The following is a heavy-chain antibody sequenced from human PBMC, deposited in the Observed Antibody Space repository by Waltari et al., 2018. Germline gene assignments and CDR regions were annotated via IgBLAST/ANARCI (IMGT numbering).Heavy chain of an antibody. Sequence: QVQLVQSGAEVKKPGASVKVSCKASEYTFTSYYMHWVRGAPGQGLEWMGIINPSGGSTSYAQKFQGRVTMTRDTSTSTVYMELSSLRSEDTAVYYCARVSSGWYGGFDYWGQGTLVTVSS. CDR1: EYTFTSYY. J-gene: IGHJ4*02. CDR3: ARVSSGWYGGFDY. V-gene: IGHV1-46*01. CDR2: INPSGGST. D-gene: IGHD6-19*01.